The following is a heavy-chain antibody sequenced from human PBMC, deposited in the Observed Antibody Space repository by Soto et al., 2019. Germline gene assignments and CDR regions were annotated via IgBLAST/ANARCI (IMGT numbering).Heavy chain of an antibody. CDR3: SRYGWFSTTYRYYMDV. CDR2: INPSGGST. D-gene: IGHD6-19*01. V-gene: IGHV1-46*03. CDR1: GYTFTNYY. J-gene: IGHJ6*03. Sequence: QVQLVQSGAEVKKPGASVKVSCKASGYTFTNYYINWVRQAPGQGLEWMGMINPSGGSTTYAQKVQGRGTMTRDTSTSTVCMERNSLRSEDTAVYYCSRYGWFSTTYRYYMDVCGRGTTVTVSS.